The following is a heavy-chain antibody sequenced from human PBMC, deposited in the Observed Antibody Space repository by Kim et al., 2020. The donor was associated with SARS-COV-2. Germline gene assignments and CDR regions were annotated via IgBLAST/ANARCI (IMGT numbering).Heavy chain of an antibody. D-gene: IGHD5-12*01. CDR2: IYSGGST. Sequence: GGSLRLSCAASGFTVSSNYMSWVRQAPGKGLEWVSVIYSGGSTYYADSVKGRFTISRDNSKNTLYLQMNSLRAEDTAVYYCARIGGGGYGINWFDPWGQGTLVTVSS. CDR3: ARIGGGGYGINWFDP. CDR1: GFTVSSNY. V-gene: IGHV3-53*01. J-gene: IGHJ5*02.